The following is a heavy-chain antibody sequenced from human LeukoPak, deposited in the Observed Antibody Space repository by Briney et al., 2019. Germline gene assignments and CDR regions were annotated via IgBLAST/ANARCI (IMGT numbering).Heavy chain of an antibody. J-gene: IGHJ6*03. CDR3: ATDAGTGTTGNFYYYMDV. CDR1: GGSISSYY. V-gene: IGHV4-4*07. Sequence: SETLSLTCTVSGGSISSYYWSWIRQPAGEGLEWIGRIYTTGSTNYDPSLESRVTISVDKSKNQFSLKLTSVTAADTAVYYCATDAGTGTTGNFYYYMDVWGKGTTVTVSS. CDR2: IYTTGST. D-gene: IGHD1-7*01.